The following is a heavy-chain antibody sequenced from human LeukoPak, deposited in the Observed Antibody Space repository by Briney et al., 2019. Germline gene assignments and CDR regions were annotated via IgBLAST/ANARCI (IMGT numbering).Heavy chain of an antibody. D-gene: IGHD1-26*01. Sequence: SETLSLTCTVSGGSISSSSYYWGWIRQPPGKGLEWIGSIYYSGSTYYNPSLKSRVTISVDTSKNQFSLKLSSVTAADTAVYYCAREKVGATDYWGQGTLVTVSS. CDR2: IYYSGST. CDR3: AREKVGATDY. CDR1: GGSISSSSYY. J-gene: IGHJ4*02. V-gene: IGHV4-39*07.